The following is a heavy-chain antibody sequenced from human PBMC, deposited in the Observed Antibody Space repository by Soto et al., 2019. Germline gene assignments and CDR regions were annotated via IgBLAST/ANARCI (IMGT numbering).Heavy chain of an antibody. D-gene: IGHD3-10*01. CDR3: ARGSTIVRGAPSWFDP. CDR1: GGTFSRYT. J-gene: IGHJ5*02. CDR2: IIPIAAIA. Sequence: QVQLVQSGAEVKKPGSSVKVSCKASGGTFSRYTITWVRQAPGQGLEWMGRIIPIAAIANYTQKFQGRVTSTVDKSSTTAYMELSSLRSDDTAVYYCARGSTIVRGAPSWFDPWGQGTLVTVSS. V-gene: IGHV1-69*02.